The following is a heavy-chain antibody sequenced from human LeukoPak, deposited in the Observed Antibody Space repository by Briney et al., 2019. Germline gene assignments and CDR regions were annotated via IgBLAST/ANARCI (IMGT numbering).Heavy chain of an antibody. V-gene: IGHV1-69*05. CDR1: GGTFISYA. CDR2: IIPIFGTA. J-gene: IGHJ4*02. Sequence: SVKVSCKASGGTFISYAISWVRQAPGQGLEWMGRIIPIFGTANYPQKFQGRVTITTEEPTSRAYMELRSLRSEDRAVYYCARDPVVAAHFDYWGQGTLVTVSS. CDR3: ARDPVVAAHFDY. D-gene: IGHD2-15*01.